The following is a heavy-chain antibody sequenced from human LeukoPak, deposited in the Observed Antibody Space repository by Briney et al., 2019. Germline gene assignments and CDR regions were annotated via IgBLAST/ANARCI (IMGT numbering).Heavy chain of an antibody. D-gene: IGHD1-1*01. CDR2: IHYGGRT. V-gene: IGHV4-31*03. J-gene: IGHJ5*02. CDR3: ARGYNWFPSWFDP. Sequence: SETLSLTCTVSGDFINNVGYHWTWIRQHPEKGLEWIGSIHYGGRTKNNPSLQSRFTISMDTSKNQSSLRLSSVTAADTAVYYCARGYNWFPSWFDPWGQGTLVTVSS. CDR1: GDFINNVGYH.